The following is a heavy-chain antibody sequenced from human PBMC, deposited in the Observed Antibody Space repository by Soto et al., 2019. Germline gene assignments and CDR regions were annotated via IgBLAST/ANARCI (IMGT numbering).Heavy chain of an antibody. CDR3: ARADYDFWSGYYKHWFDP. D-gene: IGHD3-3*01. J-gene: IGHJ5*02. Sequence: GGSLRLSCAASGFTFSSYSMNWVRQAPGKGLEWVSSISSSSSYIYYADSVKGRFTISRDNAKNSLYLQMNRLSAEDTAVYYCARADYDFWSGYYKHWFDPWGQGTLVTVSS. CDR2: ISSSSSYI. V-gene: IGHV3-21*01. CDR1: GFTFSSYS.